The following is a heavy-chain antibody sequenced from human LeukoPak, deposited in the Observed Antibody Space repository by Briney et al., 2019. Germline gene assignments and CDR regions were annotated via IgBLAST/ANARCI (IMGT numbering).Heavy chain of an antibody. CDR3: TSLSNSYGMDV. CDR1: GFGFSTSW. V-gene: IGHV3-7*01. CDR2: IKQDGSEK. J-gene: IGHJ6*02. Sequence: GGSLRLSCAASGFGFSTSWMSWVRQAPGKGLEWVANIKQDGSEKYYVDSVKGRFTISRDNAKNSVYLQMNSLSDEETAVYYCTSLSNSYGMDVWGQGTTATVSS. D-gene: IGHD2/OR15-2a*01.